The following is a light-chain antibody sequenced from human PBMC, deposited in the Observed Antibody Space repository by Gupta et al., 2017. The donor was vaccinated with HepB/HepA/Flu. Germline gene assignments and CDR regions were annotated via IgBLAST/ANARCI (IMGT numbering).Light chain of an antibody. CDR3: QQDISYPLT. V-gene: IGKV1D-16*01. CDR2: VAS. J-gene: IGKJ4*01. CDR1: QDISRW. Sequence: DIQMTQSPPSLSASVGDGVTITCRASQDISRWLVWYQQKPGKAPKSLIYVASSLQSGVPLRFSGSGSGTDFTLTISSLQPEDFATYYCQQDISYPLTFGGGTKVEIK.